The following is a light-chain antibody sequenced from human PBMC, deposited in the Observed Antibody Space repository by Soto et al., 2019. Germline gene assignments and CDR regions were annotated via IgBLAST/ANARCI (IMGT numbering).Light chain of an antibody. CDR3: QQYNNWPPGP. Sequence: IVMTNSAATLSVSPGERATLSCRASQSVSNNLAWYQQTPGQAPRLLIYGASTRATGIPARFSGSGSGTEFTLTIDSLQSEDFAVYYCQQYNNWPPGPFGHGTKVDIK. CDR2: GAS. V-gene: IGKV3-15*01. CDR1: QSVSNN. J-gene: IGKJ1*01.